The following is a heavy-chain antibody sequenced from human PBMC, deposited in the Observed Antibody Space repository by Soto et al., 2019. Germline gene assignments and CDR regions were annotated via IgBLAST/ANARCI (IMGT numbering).Heavy chain of an antibody. CDR2: IYTSGST. J-gene: IGHJ6*02. V-gene: IGHV4-4*07. CDR3: ARDSSSGWYYYYGMDV. CDR1: GGSISSYY. D-gene: IGHD6-19*01. Sequence: SSETLSLTCTVSGGSISSYYWSWIRQPAGKGLEWIGRIYTSGSTNYNPSLKSRVTMSVDTSKNQFSLKLSPVTAADTAVYYCARDSSSGWYYYYGMDVWGQGTTVTVSS.